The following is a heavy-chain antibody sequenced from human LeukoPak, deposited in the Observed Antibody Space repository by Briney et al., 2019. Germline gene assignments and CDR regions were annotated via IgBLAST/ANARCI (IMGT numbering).Heavy chain of an antibody. CDR2: INQDGSTK. J-gene: IGHJ4*02. CDR3: ARDMRVSLDY. D-gene: IGHD2-2*01. CDR1: GFTFSNVW. V-gene: IGHV3-7*01. Sequence: GGSLRLSCAASGFTFSNVWMAWVRQAPGKGLEWVANINQDGSTKQYVDSVRGRFTISRDNAKNSVYLQMNSLRDEDTALYLCARDMRVSLDYWGQGTLGTVSS.